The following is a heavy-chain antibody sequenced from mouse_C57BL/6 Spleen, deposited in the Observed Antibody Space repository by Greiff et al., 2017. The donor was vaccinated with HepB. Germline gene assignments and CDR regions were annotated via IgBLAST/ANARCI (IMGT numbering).Heavy chain of an antibody. CDR1: GYSITSGYD. CDR2: ISYSGST. V-gene: IGHV3-1*01. CDR3: ARRDGRGAMDY. Sequence: EVKLQESGPGMVKPSQSLSLTCTVTGYSITSGYDWHWIRHFPGNKLEWMGYISYSGSTNYNPSLKSRISITHDTSKNHFFLKLNSVTTEDTATYYCARRDGRGAMDYWGQGTSVTVSS. J-gene: IGHJ4*01. D-gene: IGHD2-3*01.